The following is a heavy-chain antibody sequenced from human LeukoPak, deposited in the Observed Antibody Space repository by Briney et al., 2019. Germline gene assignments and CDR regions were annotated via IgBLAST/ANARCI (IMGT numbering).Heavy chain of an antibody. Sequence: GGSLRLSCAASGFAFSNYGMHWVRQAPGKGLEWVAVISFDGDNKYYTESVKGRFTISRDNSKNTLYMQMNSLRAEDTAVYYCAKAVYQYGSGSYYNAWGQGTLVTVSS. V-gene: IGHV3-30*18. CDR2: ISFDGDNK. J-gene: IGHJ5*02. CDR3: AKAVYQYGSGSYYNA. CDR1: GFAFSNYG. D-gene: IGHD3-10*01.